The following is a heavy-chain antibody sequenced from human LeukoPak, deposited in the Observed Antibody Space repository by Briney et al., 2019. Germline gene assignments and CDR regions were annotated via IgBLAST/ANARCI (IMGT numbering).Heavy chain of an antibody. CDR3: AKDRDGGSTTRPKGFDY. CDR2: ISAGGGTT. CDR1: GFTFTSYA. J-gene: IGHJ4*02. Sequence: GGSLRLSCAASGFTFTSYAMSWVRQAPGEGLEWVSAISAGGGTTYYLDSVKGRFTIFRDKSTSTLYLQMNSLRVEDTALYYCAKDRDGGSTTRPKGFDYWGQGTPVTVSS. D-gene: IGHD1-14*01. V-gene: IGHV3-23*01.